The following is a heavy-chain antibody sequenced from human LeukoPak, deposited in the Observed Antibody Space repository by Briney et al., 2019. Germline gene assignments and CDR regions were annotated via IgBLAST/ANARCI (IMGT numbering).Heavy chain of an antibody. J-gene: IGHJ4*02. CDR1: GGSFSGYY. CDR3: ARGLADTAMDY. Sequence: PSETLSLTCAVYGGSFSGYYWSWIRQPPGKGLEWIGEINHSASTNYKPSLMSRVTISLDTSKNQFSLRLSSVTAADTAVYYCARGLADTAMDYWGQGILVTVTS. D-gene: IGHD5-18*01. V-gene: IGHV4-34*01. CDR2: INHSAST.